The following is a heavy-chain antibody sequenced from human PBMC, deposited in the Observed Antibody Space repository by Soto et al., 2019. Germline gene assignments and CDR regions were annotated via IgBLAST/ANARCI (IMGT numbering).Heavy chain of an antibody. CDR2: IIPILGIA. V-gene: IGHV1-69*04. CDR3: ARDPGIAAAGTVY. CDR1: GGTFSSYT. Sequence: ASVKVSCKASGGTFSSYTISWVRQAPGQGLEWMGRIIPILGIANYAQKFQGRVTITADKSTSTAYMELSSLRSEDTAVYYCARDPGIAAAGTVYWGQGTLVTVSS. J-gene: IGHJ4*02. D-gene: IGHD6-13*01.